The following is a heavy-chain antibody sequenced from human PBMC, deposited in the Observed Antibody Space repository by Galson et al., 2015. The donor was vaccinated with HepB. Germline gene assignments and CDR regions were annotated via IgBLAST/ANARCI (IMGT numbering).Heavy chain of an antibody. J-gene: IGHJ4*02. CDR2: IDPSDSYT. V-gene: IGHV5-10-1*01. Sequence: QSGAEVKKPGESLRISCKGSGYSFTSYWISWVRQMPGKGLEWMGRIDPSDSYTNYSPSFQGHVTISADKSISTAYLQWSSLKASDTAMYYCARQWKGWDYYDSSGYYPYYFDYWGQGTLVTVSS. CDR1: GYSFTSYW. CDR3: ARQWKGWDYYDSSGYYPYYFDY. D-gene: IGHD3-22*01.